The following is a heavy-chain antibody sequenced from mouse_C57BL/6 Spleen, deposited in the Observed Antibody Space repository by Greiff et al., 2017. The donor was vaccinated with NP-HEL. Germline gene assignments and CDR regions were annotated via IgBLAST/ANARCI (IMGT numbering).Heavy chain of an antibody. J-gene: IGHJ1*03. Sequence: EVKVVESGGGLVKPGGSLKLSCAASGFTFSDYGMHWVRQAPEKGLEWVAYISSGSSTIYYADTVKGRFTISRDNAKNTLFLQMTSLRSEDTAMYYCATYGSSYFDGWGTGTTVTVSS. V-gene: IGHV5-17*01. CDR1: GFTFSDYG. CDR3: ATYGSSYFDG. CDR2: ISSGSSTI. D-gene: IGHD1-1*01.